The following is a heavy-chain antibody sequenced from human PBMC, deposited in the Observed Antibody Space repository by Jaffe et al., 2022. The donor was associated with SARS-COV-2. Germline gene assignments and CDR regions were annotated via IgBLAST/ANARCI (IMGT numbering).Heavy chain of an antibody. Sequence: EVQLVESGGGLVQPGGSLRLSCAASGFTFSSYAMHWVRQAPGKGLEYVSAISSNGGSTYYANSVKGRFTISRDNSKNTLYLQMGSLRAEDMAVYYCARAGYYYGMDVWGQGTTVTVSS. J-gene: IGHJ6*02. CDR3: ARAGYYYGMDV. CDR1: GFTFSSYA. D-gene: IGHD3-10*01. CDR2: ISSNGGST. V-gene: IGHV3-64*01.